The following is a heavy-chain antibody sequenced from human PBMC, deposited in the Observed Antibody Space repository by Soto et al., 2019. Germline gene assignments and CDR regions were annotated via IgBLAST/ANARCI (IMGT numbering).Heavy chain of an antibody. CDR1: GGSISSYY. J-gene: IGHJ4*02. Sequence: QVQLPESGPGLVKPSETLSLTCTVSGGSISSYYWSWIRQPPGKGLEWIGYIYYSGSTNYNPSLKSRVTISVDTSKNQFSLKLSSVTAADTAVYYCARRYGVAYDFWGQGTLVTVSS. V-gene: IGHV4-59*08. D-gene: IGHD1-20*01. CDR2: IYYSGST. CDR3: ARRYGVAYDF.